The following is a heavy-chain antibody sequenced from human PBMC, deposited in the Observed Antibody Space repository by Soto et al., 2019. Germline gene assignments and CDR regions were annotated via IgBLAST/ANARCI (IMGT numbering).Heavy chain of an antibody. D-gene: IGHD3-10*01. CDR3: ARAGWELLGYSWFDP. CDR2: INSDGSST. J-gene: IGHJ5*02. Sequence: EVQLVESGGGLVQPGGSLRLSCAASGFTFSSYWMHWVRQAPGKGLVWVSRINSDGSSTTYADSVKGRFTISRDNAKNTRRLQRNSLRVEDTAVYYCARAGWELLGYSWFDPWGQGTLVTVSS. CDR1: GFTFSSYW. V-gene: IGHV3-74*01.